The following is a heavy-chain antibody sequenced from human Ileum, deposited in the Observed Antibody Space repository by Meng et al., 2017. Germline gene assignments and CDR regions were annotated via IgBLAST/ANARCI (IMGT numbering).Heavy chain of an antibody. J-gene: IGHJ4*02. D-gene: IGHD2-15*01. V-gene: IGHV3-49*03. CDR2: IRSKAFGGTT. CDR1: GFTFCDYA. Sequence: SLKIPFSASGFTFCDYAMSWFRQAPGKGLEWVGFIRSKAFGGTTEYAASVKGRFTISRDDSKSIDSLQMNSLKTEDTALYYCTRGPGVVEVSASAYWGQGTLVTVSS. CDR3: TRGPGVVEVSASAY.